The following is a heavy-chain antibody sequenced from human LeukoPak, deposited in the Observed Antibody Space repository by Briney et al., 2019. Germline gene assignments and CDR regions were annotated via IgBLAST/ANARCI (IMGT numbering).Heavy chain of an antibody. V-gene: IGHV3-11*01. D-gene: IGHD2-15*01. CDR2: ISSSGSTI. CDR3: ARYCSGGSCYSVLFDY. CDR1: GFTFSDYY. Sequence: GGSLRLSCAASGFTFSDYYMSWIRQAPGKGLEWVSYISSSGSTIYYADSVKGRFTISRDNAKNSLYLQMNSLRAEDTAVYYCARYCSGGSCYSVLFDYWGQGTLVTVSS. J-gene: IGHJ4*02.